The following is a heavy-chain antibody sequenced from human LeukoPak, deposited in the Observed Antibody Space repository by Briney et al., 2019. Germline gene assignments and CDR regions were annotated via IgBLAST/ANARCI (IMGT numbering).Heavy chain of an antibody. D-gene: IGHD3-3*01. Sequence: ASVKVSCKASGYTFTSYDINWVRQATGQGLEWMGWMNPNSGNTGYAQKFQGRVTMTRNTSISTAYMGLSSLRSEDTAVYYCAMGYDFWSGYNDWGQGTLVTVSS. V-gene: IGHV1-8*01. CDR2: MNPNSGNT. J-gene: IGHJ4*02. CDR3: AMGYDFWSGYND. CDR1: GYTFTSYD.